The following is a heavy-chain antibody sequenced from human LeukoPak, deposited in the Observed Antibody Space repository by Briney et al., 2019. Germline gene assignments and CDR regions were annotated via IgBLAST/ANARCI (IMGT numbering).Heavy chain of an antibody. CDR2: ISWNSGSI. CDR3: AKDTKYYYDSSGYFDY. V-gene: IGHV3-9*01. Sequence: GGSLRLSCAASGFTFDDYAMHWVRQAPGKGLEWVSGISWNSGSIGYADSVKGRFTISRDNAKNSLYLQMNSLRAEDTALHYCAKDTKYYYDSSGYFDYWGQGTLVTVSS. D-gene: IGHD3-22*01. J-gene: IGHJ4*02. CDR1: GFTFDDYA.